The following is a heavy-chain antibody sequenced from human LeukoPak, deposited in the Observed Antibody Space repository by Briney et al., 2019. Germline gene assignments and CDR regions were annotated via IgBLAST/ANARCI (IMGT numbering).Heavy chain of an antibody. Sequence: PSETLSLTCTVSGGSISSGSYYWSWIRQPAGKGLEWIGRIYTSGSTNYNPSLKSRVTISVDTSKNQFSLKLSSVTAADTAMYYCARVPRDILTSNYYYYMDVWGKGTTVTVSS. J-gene: IGHJ6*03. CDR2: IYTSGST. CDR1: GGSISSGSYY. V-gene: IGHV4-61*02. CDR3: ARVPRDILTSNYYYYMDV. D-gene: IGHD3-9*01.